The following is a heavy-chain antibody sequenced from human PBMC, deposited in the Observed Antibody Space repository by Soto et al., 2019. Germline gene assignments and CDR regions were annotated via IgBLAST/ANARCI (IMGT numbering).Heavy chain of an antibody. Sequence: PSETLSLTCTVSGDSINTGDYYWSWLRHPPRKGLEWIGYTYYTGSTYYNPSLKSQFTISIDTSKTQFSLKVNSVTAADTAVYYCARIALLQGGWFDPWGQGTLVTVSS. CDR2: TYYTGST. V-gene: IGHV4-30-4*01. CDR3: ARIALLQGGWFDP. D-gene: IGHD1-26*01. J-gene: IGHJ5*02. CDR1: GDSINTGDYY.